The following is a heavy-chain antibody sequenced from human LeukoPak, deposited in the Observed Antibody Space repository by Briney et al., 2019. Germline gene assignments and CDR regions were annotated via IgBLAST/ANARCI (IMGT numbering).Heavy chain of an antibody. D-gene: IGHD3-10*01. CDR1: GGSISSCC. CDR2: IYYSGST. V-gene: IGHV4-59*01. Sequence: PSETLSLTCTVSGGSISSCCWSWIRQPPGKGLEWIGYIYYSGSTNYNPSLKSRVTISVDTSKNQFSLKLGSVTAADTAVYYCARGTYGSGSYLPSYYFDYWGQGTLVTVSS. CDR3: ARGTYGSGSYLPSYYFDY. J-gene: IGHJ4*02.